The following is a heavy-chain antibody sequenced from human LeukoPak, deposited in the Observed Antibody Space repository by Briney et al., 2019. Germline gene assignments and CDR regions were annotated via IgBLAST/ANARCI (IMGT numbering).Heavy chain of an antibody. J-gene: IGHJ4*02. CDR1: GYTFIDYY. Sequence: ASVKVSCKASGYTFIDYYIHWVRQAPGQGLEWMGWINPNSGGTNYGQKFQGRVTMTRDTSISTAYMELSRLISDETAVYYCARIRYYYGSGSYSLGYWGQGTLVTVSS. D-gene: IGHD3-10*01. CDR2: INPNSGGT. CDR3: ARIRYYYGSGSYSLGY. V-gene: IGHV1-2*02.